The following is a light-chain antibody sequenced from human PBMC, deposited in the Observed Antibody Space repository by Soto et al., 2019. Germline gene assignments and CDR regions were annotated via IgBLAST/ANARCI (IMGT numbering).Light chain of an antibody. CDR1: QDISNY. J-gene: IGKJ4*01. CDR2: DAS. Sequence: DIQMNQSPSSLSASVGDRVTITCQASQDISNYLNWYQQKPGKAPKLLIYDASNLETGVPSRFSGSGSGTDFTFTISSLQPEDIATYYCQQYDNLPITFGGGTKVDIK. V-gene: IGKV1-33*01. CDR3: QQYDNLPIT.